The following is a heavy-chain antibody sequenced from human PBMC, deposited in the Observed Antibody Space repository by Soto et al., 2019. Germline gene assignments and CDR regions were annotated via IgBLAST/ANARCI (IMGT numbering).Heavy chain of an antibody. CDR2: ISESGFST. CDR1: VFSFSDYA. V-gene: IGHV3-23*01. D-gene: IGHD6-13*01. CDR3: AKRSPYSSGWYSPIFDY. J-gene: IGHJ4*02. Sequence: GGALRPSCAASVFSFSDYAMSWVRHGPGKGLEWVSVISESGFSTHYADSVRGRFTVSRDNSKNSLSLRMNSLRDEDTAVYFCAKRSPYSSGWYSPIFDYWGQGALVTVSS.